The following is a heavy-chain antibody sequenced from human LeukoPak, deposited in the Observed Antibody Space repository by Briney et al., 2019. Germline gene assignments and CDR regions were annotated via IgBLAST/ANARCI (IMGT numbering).Heavy chain of an antibody. CDR1: GFTFSNYW. J-gene: IGHJ4*02. CDR2: IKQDGSET. CDR3: ARGGMTGTADY. D-gene: IGHD1-7*01. Sequence: PGGFLRLSCEASGFTFSNYWTTWVRQAPGKGLEWVANIKQDGSETYYVDSVKGRFTLSRDNARNSLYLQMNYLGVDDTAVYYCARGGMTGTADYWGPGTLVTVSS. V-gene: IGHV3-7*01.